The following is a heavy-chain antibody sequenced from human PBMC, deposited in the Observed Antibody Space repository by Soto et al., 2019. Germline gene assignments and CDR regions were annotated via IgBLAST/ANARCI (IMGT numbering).Heavy chain of an antibody. CDR2: VYYDGGS. Sequence: QVQLQESGPGLVKPSETLSLTCTVSGGSIDGRNCAWIRQPPGKGLEWLGYVYYDGGSSYNPSVKSRLTLSMNTSKSQFSLQLRPVTAADTAVYYCVRQGIGNLHGLVDVWGRGTTVTVSS. CDR3: VRQGIGNLHGLVDV. CDR1: GGSIDGRN. J-gene: IGHJ6*02. V-gene: IGHV4-59*08. D-gene: IGHD3-10*01.